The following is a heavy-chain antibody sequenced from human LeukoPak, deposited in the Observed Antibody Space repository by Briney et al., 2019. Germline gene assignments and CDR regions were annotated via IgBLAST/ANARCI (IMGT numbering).Heavy chain of an antibody. CDR3: ARNFNDGSGWFN. CDR1: GGTFSSYA. CDR2: IIPIFGTA. V-gene: IGHV1-69*13. D-gene: IGHD6-19*01. Sequence: GASVKVSCKASGGTFSSYAISWVRQAPGQGLEWMGGIIPIFGTANYAQKFQGRVTITADESTSTAYMDLSSLRSEDTAVYYCARNFNDGSGWFNWGQGTLVTVSS. J-gene: IGHJ4*02.